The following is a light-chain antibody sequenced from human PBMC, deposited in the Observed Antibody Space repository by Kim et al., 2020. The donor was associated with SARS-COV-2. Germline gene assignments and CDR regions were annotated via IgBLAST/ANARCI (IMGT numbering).Light chain of an antibody. Sequence: GQRVTISCTGSSSNIGGNTVTWYRQLPGTAPKVLIYNNDEQPSGVPARFSGSKSGTSVSLAISGLQSEDEADYHCAAWDDSLKGVVFGGGTQLTVL. CDR3: AAWDDSLKGVV. J-gene: IGLJ2*01. CDR2: NND. CDR1: SSNIGGNT. V-gene: IGLV1-44*01.